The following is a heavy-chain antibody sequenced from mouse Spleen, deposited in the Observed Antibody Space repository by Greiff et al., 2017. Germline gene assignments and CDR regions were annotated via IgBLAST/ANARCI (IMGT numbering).Heavy chain of an antibody. V-gene: IGHV6-3*01. D-gene: IGHD2-1*01. CDR1: GFTFSNYW. CDR3: TGKDGNPAY. CDR2: IRLKSDNYAT. Sequence: EVQLQESGGGLVQPGGSMKLSCVASGFTFSNYWMNWVRQSPEKGLEWVAQIRLKSDNYATHYAESVKGRFTISRDDSKSSVYLQMNNLRAEDTGIYYCTGKDGNPAYWGQGTLVTVSA. J-gene: IGHJ3*01.